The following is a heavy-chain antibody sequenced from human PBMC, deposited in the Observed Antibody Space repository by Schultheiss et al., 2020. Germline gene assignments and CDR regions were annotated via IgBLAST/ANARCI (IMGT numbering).Heavy chain of an antibody. CDR1: GFTFSSYG. CDR3: AREGPAIWFGELPYYYYYYGMDV. J-gene: IGHJ6*02. D-gene: IGHD3-10*01. V-gene: IGHV3-33*01. CDR2: IWYDGSNK. Sequence: GGSLRLSCAASGFTFSSYGMHWVRQAPGKGLEWVAVIWYDGSNKYYADSVKGRFTISRDNSKNTLYLQMNSLRAEDTAVYYCAREGPAIWFGELPYYYYYYGMDVWGQGTTVTVYS.